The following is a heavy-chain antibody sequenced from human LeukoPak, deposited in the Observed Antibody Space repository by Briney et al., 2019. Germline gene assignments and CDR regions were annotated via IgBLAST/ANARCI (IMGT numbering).Heavy chain of an antibody. CDR2: IYPGDSDT. CDR3: ARRRPQTGDLY. V-gene: IGHV5-51*01. CDR1: GYSFANYW. J-gene: IGHJ4*02. Sequence: GQSLKISCKGSGYSFANYWIGWVRQMPGKGLEWMGIIYPGDSDTRYSPSFQGQVTISADKSISTAYLQWSSLKASDTAMYYCARRRPQTGDLYWGQGTLVTVSS. D-gene: IGHD7-27*01.